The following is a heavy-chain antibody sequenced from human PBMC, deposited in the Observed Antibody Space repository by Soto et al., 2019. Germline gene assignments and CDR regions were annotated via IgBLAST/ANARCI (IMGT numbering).Heavy chain of an antibody. V-gene: IGHV4-59*12. Sequence: SETLSITCTVSGGSISSSSWNWIRQAPGKRLEWIGSIYYSGSTYYNPSLKSRVTISVDTSKNQFSLKVRSVTAADTAVYYCARETYGDYVGYFDPWGPGIQVTVSS. CDR2: IYYSGST. D-gene: IGHD4-17*01. CDR3: ARETYGDYVGYFDP. CDR1: GGSISSSS. J-gene: IGHJ5*02.